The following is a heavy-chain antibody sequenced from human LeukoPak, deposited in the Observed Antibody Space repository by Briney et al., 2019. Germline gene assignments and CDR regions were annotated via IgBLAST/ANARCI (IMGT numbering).Heavy chain of an antibody. Sequence: SGGSLRLSCAASGFTFDDYAMHWVRQAPGKGLEWVSGISWNSGSIGYADSVKGRFTISRDNAKNSLYLQMNSLRAEDTALYYCAKATRSSGSLGAFDIWAKGQWSPSLQ. D-gene: IGHD6-19*01. CDR2: ISWNSGSI. CDR3: AKATRSSGSLGAFDI. CDR1: GFTFDDYA. J-gene: IGHJ3*02. V-gene: IGHV3-9*01.